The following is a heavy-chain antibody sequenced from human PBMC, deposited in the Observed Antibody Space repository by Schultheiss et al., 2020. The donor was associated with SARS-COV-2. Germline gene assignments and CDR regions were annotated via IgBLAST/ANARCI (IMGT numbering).Heavy chain of an antibody. CDR2: IYPGDSDT. V-gene: IGHV5-51*01. Sequence: GESLKISCKGSGYSFTSYWIGWVRQMPGKGLEWMGVIYPGDSDTRYSPSFQGQVTISADKSISTAYLQWSSLKASDTAMYYCARVQNYYGSGSHEDYWGQGTLVTVSS. D-gene: IGHD3-10*01. CDR1: GYSFTSYW. CDR3: ARVQNYYGSGSHEDY. J-gene: IGHJ4*02.